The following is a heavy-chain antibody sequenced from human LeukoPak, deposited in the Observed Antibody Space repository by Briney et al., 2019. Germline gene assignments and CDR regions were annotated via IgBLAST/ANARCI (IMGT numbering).Heavy chain of an antibody. J-gene: IGHJ4*02. D-gene: IGHD6-6*01. V-gene: IGHV4-59*01. Sequence: SETLSLTCTVPGGSISSYYWSWIRQPPGKGLEWIRYIYYSGSTNYNPSLKSRVTISVDTSKNQFSLKLSSVTAADTAVYYCARGQYSSSSGYFDYWGQGTLVTVSS. CDR1: GGSISSYY. CDR3: ARGQYSSSSGYFDY. CDR2: IYYSGST.